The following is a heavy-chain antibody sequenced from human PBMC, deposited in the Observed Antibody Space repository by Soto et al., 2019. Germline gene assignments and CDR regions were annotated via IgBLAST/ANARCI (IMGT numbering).Heavy chain of an antibody. V-gene: IGHV3-74*01. Sequence: EVQLVESGGGLVQPGGSLRLSCAASGFTFSSYWMHWVRQAPGKGLVWVSRIKSDGSNINYADSVKGRFTISRDNAKNTLYLQMNMLRAEDTAIYYCARGGFSGSGRFIQGDNWGQGTLVTVSS. J-gene: IGHJ4*02. CDR2: IKSDGSNI. CDR3: ARGGFSGSGRFIQGDN. D-gene: IGHD3-10*01. CDR1: GFTFSSYW.